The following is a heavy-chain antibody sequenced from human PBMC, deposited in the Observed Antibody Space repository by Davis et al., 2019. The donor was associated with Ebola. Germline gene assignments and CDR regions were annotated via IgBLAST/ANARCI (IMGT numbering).Heavy chain of an antibody. CDR1: GGSFSNYF. CDR2: INQRRKT. V-gene: IGHV4-34*01. J-gene: IGHJ4*02. Sequence: PSETLSLTCAIPGGSFSNYFWGWIRLSPGKGLEWIGEINQRRKTFYNPTLKSRVTMSVDTSKNQFSLKLNSVTASDTAVYYCASPHQIRDTSCFDSWGQGTQVTVSS. CDR3: ASPHQIRDTSCFDS.